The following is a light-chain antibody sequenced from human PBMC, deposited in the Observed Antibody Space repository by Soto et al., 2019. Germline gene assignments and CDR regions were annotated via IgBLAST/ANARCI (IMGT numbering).Light chain of an antibody. V-gene: IGKV1-39*01. CDR2: APS. CDR3: QHSSLSPWT. Sequence: DIQMTQSPASLSSSVGDRVTITCRASQSIFNYLNWYQQKPGKAPKLLIFAPSNLQSGVPSRFSGSGSGTEFTLTISSLQLEDVATYSCQHSSLSPWTFGQGTKVEIK. CDR1: QSIFNY. J-gene: IGKJ1*01.